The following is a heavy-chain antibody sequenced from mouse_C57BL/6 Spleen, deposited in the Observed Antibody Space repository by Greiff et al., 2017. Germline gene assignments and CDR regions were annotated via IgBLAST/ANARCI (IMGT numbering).Heavy chain of an antibody. Sequence: QVQLQQSGAEPVRPGASVKLSCKASGYTFTDYYINWVKQRPGQGLEWIARIYPGSGNTYYNEKFKGKATLTAEKSSSTAYMQLSSLTSEDSAVYFCARDDGYAWFAYWGQGTLVTVSA. D-gene: IGHD2-3*01. V-gene: IGHV1-76*01. J-gene: IGHJ3*01. CDR1: GYTFTDYY. CDR3: ARDDGYAWFAY. CDR2: IYPGSGNT.